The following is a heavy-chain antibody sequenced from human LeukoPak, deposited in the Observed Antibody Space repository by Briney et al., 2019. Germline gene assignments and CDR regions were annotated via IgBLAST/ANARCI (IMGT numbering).Heavy chain of an antibody. J-gene: IGHJ1*01. D-gene: IGHD4-17*01. V-gene: IGHV3-7*02. CDR3: ASPQSGDYGALYFQH. Sequence: GGSLRLSCAASGFTFSTYCMSWVRQAPGKGLEWVANTKQDGIEKNYVDSVKGRFTISRDNAKNTLYLQVNSLRVEDTAVYYCASPQSGDYGALYFQHWGPGTLVTVSS. CDR1: GFTFSTYC. CDR2: TKQDGIEK.